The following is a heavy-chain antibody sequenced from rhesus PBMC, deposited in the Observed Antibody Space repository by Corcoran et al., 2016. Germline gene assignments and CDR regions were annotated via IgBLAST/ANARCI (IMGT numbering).Heavy chain of an antibody. Sequence: QLQLQESGPGLVKPSETLSLTCAFSGGSISNHYWSWIRQPPGKGLEWIGRISVARGSTDYNPTHKSRVTIATDAAKNQVSLKLSSVTAADTAVYDCLRDWGAERYWGQGVLVTVSS. D-gene: IGHD1-14*01. V-gene: IGHV4-173*01. CDR3: LRDWGAERY. J-gene: IGHJ4*01. CDR1: GGSISNHY. CDR2: ISVARGST.